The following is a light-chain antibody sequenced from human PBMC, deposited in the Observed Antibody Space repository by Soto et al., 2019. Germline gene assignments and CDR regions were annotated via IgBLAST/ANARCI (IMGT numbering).Light chain of an antibody. CDR2: DAS. CDR1: EDINNY. CDR3: QQYDDLPYT. J-gene: IGKJ2*01. V-gene: IGKV1-33*01. Sequence: DIQMTQSPSSLSASVGDRVTIACQASEDINNYLSWFQQKPGKAPKLLIYDASKLEAGVPSRFSGSASGADFTFTISSREAEDIATYFCQQYDDLPYTFGQGTKLEIK.